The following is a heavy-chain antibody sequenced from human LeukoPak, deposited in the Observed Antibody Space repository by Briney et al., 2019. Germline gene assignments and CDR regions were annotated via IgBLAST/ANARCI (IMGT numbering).Heavy chain of an antibody. CDR3: AASRYEYGDYVPLVY. Sequence: PSETLSLTCAVYGGSFSGYYWSWIRQPPGKGLEWIGEINHSGSTNYNPSLKSRVTISVDTSKNQFSLKLSSVTAADTTVYYCAASRYEYGDYVPLVYWGQGTLVTVSS. CDR1: GGSFSGYY. D-gene: IGHD4-17*01. V-gene: IGHV4-34*01. CDR2: INHSGST. J-gene: IGHJ4*02.